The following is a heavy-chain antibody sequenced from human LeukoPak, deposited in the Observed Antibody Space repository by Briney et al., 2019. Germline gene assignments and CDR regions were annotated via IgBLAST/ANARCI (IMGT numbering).Heavy chain of an antibody. CDR2: ISYDGSNK. J-gene: IGHJ5*02. Sequence: GGSLRLSCAASGFTFSSYGMHWVRQAPGKGLEWVAVISYDGSNKYYADSVKGRFTISRDNSKNTLYLQMNSLRAEDTAVYYCAKDHSLVRGVIYNWFDPWGQGTLVTVSS. V-gene: IGHV3-30*18. CDR1: GFTFSSYG. CDR3: AKDHSLVRGVIYNWFDP. D-gene: IGHD3-10*01.